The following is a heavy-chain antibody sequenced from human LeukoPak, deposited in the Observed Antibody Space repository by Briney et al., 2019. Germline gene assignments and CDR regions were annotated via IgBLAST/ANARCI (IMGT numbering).Heavy chain of an antibody. CDR2: IYTSGST. CDR1: GGSISSYY. V-gene: IGHV4-4*07. Sequence: SETLSLTCTVSGGSISSYYWSWIRQPAGKGLEWIGRIYTSGSTNYNPSLKSRVTMSVDTSKNQFSLKLSSVTAADTAVYYCARAYAAYDFWSGYYFEDWFDPWGQGTLVTVSS. D-gene: IGHD3-3*01. CDR3: ARAYAAYDFWSGYYFEDWFDP. J-gene: IGHJ5*02.